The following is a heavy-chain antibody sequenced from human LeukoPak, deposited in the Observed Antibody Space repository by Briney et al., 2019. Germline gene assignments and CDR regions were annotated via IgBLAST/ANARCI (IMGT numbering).Heavy chain of an antibody. CDR2: IYYSGST. J-gene: IGHJ4*02. Sequence: SETLSLTCTVSGGSISSGGYYWSWIRQHPGKGLEWIGYIYYSGSTYYNPSLKSRVTISVDTSKNQFSLKLSSVTAADTAVYYCARENDSSGYYPFWGQGTLVTVSS. CDR3: ARENDSSGYYPF. V-gene: IGHV4-31*03. D-gene: IGHD3-22*01. CDR1: GGSISSGGYY.